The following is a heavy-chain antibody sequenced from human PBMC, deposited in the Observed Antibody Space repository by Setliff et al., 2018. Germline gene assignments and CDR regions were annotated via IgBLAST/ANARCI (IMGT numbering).Heavy chain of an antibody. Sequence: SETLSLPCAVYGGSFSGYYWSWIRQPAGKGLEWIGHIDIGGSANYNPPLKSRVTMSIDTSKNQFPLKLNSVTAADMAVYYCAREQWLDPPGYYYMDVWAKGTTVTVSS. CDR2: IDIGGSA. CDR3: AREQWLDPPGYYYMDV. V-gene: IGHV4-4*07. J-gene: IGHJ6*03. CDR1: GGSFSGYY. D-gene: IGHD6-19*01.